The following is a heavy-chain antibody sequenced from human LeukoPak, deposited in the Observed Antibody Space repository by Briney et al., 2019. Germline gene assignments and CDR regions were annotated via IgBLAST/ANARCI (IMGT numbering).Heavy chain of an antibody. V-gene: IGHV3-48*01. J-gene: IGHJ3*02. Sequence: GESLRLSCAASRFTFSNYGVNWVRQAPGKGLEWVSYINSRSSTICYADSVRGRFTISRDNAKNSLYPQMNSLKAEDTAIYYCAREVGTPQAFDIWGQGTMVTVSS. D-gene: IGHD1-26*01. CDR2: INSRSSTI. CDR1: RFTFSNYG. CDR3: AREVGTPQAFDI.